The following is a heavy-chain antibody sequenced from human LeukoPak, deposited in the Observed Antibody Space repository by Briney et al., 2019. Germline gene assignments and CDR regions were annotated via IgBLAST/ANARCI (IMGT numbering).Heavy chain of an antibody. D-gene: IGHD5/OR15-5a*01. CDR2: IYTSGST. CDR3: ARDPVRLDAFDI. J-gene: IGHJ3*02. CDR1: SYSISSGYY. Sequence: SETLSLTCTVSSYSISSGYYWSWIRQPAGKGLEWIGRIYTSGSTNYNPSLKSRVTMSVDTSKNQFSLKLSSVTAADTAVYYCARDPVRLDAFDIWGQGTMVTVSS. V-gene: IGHV4-4*07.